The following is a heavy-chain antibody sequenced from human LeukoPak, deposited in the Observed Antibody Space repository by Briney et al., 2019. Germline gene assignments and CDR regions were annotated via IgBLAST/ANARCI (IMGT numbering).Heavy chain of an antibody. CDR3: ARSRLGTMDVYFDY. V-gene: IGHV4-59*01. J-gene: IGHJ4*02. CDR1: GGSISSYY. Sequence: KTSETLSLTCTVSGGSISSYYWSWIRQPPGRGLEWIGYIYYSGSTNYNPSLKSRVTISVDTSKNQFSLKLSSVTAADTAVYYCARSRLGTMDVYFDYWGQGTLVTVSS. CDR2: IYYSGST. D-gene: IGHD1-1*01.